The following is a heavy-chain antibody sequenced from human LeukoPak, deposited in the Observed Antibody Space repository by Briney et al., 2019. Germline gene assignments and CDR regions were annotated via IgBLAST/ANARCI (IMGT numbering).Heavy chain of an antibody. Sequence: GASVKVSCKASGYTFTGYYMHWVRQAPGQGLEWMGWINPNSGGTNYAQDFHGRVTMTTDTSTSTAYMELRSLKSDDTAVYYCARASYCSGGSCYSDYWGQGTLVTVSS. CDR3: ARASYCSGGSCYSDY. J-gene: IGHJ4*02. CDR2: INPNSGGT. V-gene: IGHV1-2*02. D-gene: IGHD2-15*01. CDR1: GYTFTGYY.